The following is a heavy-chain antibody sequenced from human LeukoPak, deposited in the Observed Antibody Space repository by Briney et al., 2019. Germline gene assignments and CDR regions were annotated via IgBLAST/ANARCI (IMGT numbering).Heavy chain of an antibody. CDR2: IKQDGSEK. CDR3: ARDPRWYFDL. V-gene: IGHV3-7*03. J-gene: IGHJ2*01. Sequence: GGSLRLSCAASGSTFSSYWMSWVRQAPGKGLEWVANIKQDGSEKYYVDSVKGRFTISRDNAKNSLYLQMNSLRAEDTAVYYCARDPRWYFDLWGRGTLVTVSS. CDR1: GSTFSSYW.